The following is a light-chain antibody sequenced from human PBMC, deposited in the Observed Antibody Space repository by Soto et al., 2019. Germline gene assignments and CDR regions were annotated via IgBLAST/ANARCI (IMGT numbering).Light chain of an antibody. CDR2: DVS. Sequence: QSVLTQPRSVSGSPGQSVTISCTGTSSDVGGYNYVSWYQQHPGKAPKVMIYDVSKRPSGVPDRFSGSRSANTASLTISGLQAEDEADYYCCSFAGSYTFVFGTGTKLTVL. J-gene: IGLJ1*01. CDR3: CSFAGSYTFV. V-gene: IGLV2-11*01. CDR1: SSDVGGYNY.